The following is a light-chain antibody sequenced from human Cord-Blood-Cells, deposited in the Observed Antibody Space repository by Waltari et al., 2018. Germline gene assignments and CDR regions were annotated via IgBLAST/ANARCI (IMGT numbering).Light chain of an antibody. CDR3: QSYDINVV. Sequence: NFMLTQPHSVSESPGKTVTISCTRSSGSIASNYVQWYQQRPGSSPTTVIYEDNQRPSGVPYRFSGSSDSSSNSASLTISGLKTEDEADYYCQSYDINVVFGGGTKLTVL. CDR1: SGSIASNY. CDR2: EDN. V-gene: IGLV6-57*01. J-gene: IGLJ2*01.